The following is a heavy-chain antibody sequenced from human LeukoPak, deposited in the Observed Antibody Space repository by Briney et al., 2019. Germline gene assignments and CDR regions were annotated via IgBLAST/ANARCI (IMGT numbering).Heavy chain of an antibody. CDR3: AKCHSDVGLFDP. Sequence: TGGSLRLSCAASGFTFSSYAMSWVRQAPGKGLEWASAISGSGGSTYYADSVKGRFTISRDNSKNTLYLQMSSLRAEDTAVYYCAKCHSDVGLFDPWGQGTLVTVSS. CDR2: ISGSGGST. J-gene: IGHJ5*02. V-gene: IGHV3-23*01. D-gene: IGHD2-15*01. CDR1: GFTFSSYA.